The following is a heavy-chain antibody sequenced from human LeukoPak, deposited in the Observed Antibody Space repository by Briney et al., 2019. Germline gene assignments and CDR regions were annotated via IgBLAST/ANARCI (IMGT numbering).Heavy chain of an antibody. CDR2: IYYSGST. D-gene: IGHD3-16*01. J-gene: IGHJ3*02. CDR3: ARHGAPSHNNAFDI. Sequence: SETLSLTCTVSGGSISNYYWNWIRQPPGKGLESIGYIYYSGSTNYNPSLKSRVTILVDTSKNQFSLRLSSVTAADTAVYYCARHGAPSHNNAFDIWGQGTMVTVSS. V-gene: IGHV4-59*08. CDR1: GGSISNYY.